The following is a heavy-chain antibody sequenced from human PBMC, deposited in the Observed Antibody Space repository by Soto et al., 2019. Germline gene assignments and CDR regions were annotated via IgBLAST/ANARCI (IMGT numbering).Heavy chain of an antibody. CDR2: IHDRGSS. J-gene: IGHJ4*02. CDR1: GTPITSSGYY. Sequence: PSETLSLTCDVSGTPITSSGYYWSWIRQHAGKGLEWIGYIHDRGSSNQNPSLKSRAALSVDTSKNQFSLSLTSVTVADTAVYYCARGRQGSIFYCEYWAQGALVT. CDR3: ARGRQGSIFYCEY. D-gene: IGHD2-21*01. V-gene: IGHV4-31*11.